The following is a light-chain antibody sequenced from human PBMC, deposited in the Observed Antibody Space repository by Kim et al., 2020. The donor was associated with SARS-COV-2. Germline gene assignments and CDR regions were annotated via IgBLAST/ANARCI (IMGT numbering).Light chain of an antibody. Sequence: ASLGERVTITCRASQNIGTKLAWYRQSPGRAPNLLIYKASTLEDGVPSRFSGRGSGTEFTLTISSVEPEDFATFYCQEYDNHSLTFGGGTKVDIK. CDR3: QEYDNHSLT. CDR2: KAS. CDR1: QNIGTK. J-gene: IGKJ4*01. V-gene: IGKV1-5*03.